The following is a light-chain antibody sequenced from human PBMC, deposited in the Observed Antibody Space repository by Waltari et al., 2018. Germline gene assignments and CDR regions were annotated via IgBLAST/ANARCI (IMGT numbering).Light chain of an antibody. CDR1: NSKIGSNY. V-gene: IGLV1-51*01. Sequence: QSVLTQPPSVSAAPGQKVTISCSGSNSKIGSNYVSWYQQVPGTAPKLLIYDTNKRHSGIPDRFSGSKSGTSATLGITGLQTGDEADYYCGTWDSSLSAEVFGGGTKLTVL. CDR2: DTN. J-gene: IGLJ2*01. CDR3: GTWDSSLSAEV.